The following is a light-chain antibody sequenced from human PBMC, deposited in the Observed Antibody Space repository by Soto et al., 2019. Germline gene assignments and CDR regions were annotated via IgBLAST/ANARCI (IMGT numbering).Light chain of an antibody. CDR3: QHYNTYSKA. V-gene: IGKV1-5*03. Sequence: IQMTQSPSSVSASVGDRVTITSRGSQGISSWLAWYQQKPGKAPRLLIYKASKLENGDPSRFAGFGSGTEFTLSIASLQPDDSATYYCQHYNTYSKAFGPGTKVDIK. CDR1: QGISSW. J-gene: IGKJ3*01. CDR2: KAS.